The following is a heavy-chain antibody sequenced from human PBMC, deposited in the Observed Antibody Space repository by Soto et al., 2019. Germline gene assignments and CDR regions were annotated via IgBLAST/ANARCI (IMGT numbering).Heavy chain of an antibody. CDR2: ISWDSGGI. J-gene: IGHJ4*02. CDR1: GFTFDNYA. V-gene: IGHV3-9*01. Sequence: HPGGSLRLSCAASGFTFDNYAMHWVRQAPGKGLEWVSGISWDSGGIDYADSVRGRFTISRDNARNSLYLRMSSLRPEDTALYYCAKDAAYYFDYWGQGTLVSVSS. CDR3: AKDAAYYFDY. D-gene: IGHD6-25*01.